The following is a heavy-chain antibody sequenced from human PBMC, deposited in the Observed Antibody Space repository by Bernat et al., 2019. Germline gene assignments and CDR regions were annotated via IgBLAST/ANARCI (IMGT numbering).Heavy chain of an antibody. D-gene: IGHD1-26*01. CDR3: ARPRGDYYYYYMDV. V-gene: IGHV4-39*01. CDR2: IYYSGST. Sequence: QLQLQESGPGLVKPSETLSLTCIVSGGSISSRTYNWGWIRQPPGKGLGWIGNIYYSGSTYYNPSLKSRVTISVDTSKNQFSLNLSSVPAADTAVYSCARPRGDYYYYYMDVWGKGTTVTVSS. CDR1: GGSISSRTYN. J-gene: IGHJ6*03.